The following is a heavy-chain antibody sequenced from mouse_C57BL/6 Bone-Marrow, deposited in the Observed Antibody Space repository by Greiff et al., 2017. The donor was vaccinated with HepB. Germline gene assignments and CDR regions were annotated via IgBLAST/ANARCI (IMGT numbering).Heavy chain of an antibody. V-gene: IGHV5-4*01. Sequence: EVQLVESGGGLVKPGGSLKLSCAASGFTFSSYAMSWVRQTPEKRLEWVATISDGGSYTYYPDNVKGRFTISRDNAKNNLYLQMSHLKSEDTAMYYCARDYYSNYEFAYWGQGTLVTVSA. J-gene: IGHJ3*01. D-gene: IGHD2-5*01. CDR3: ARDYYSNYEFAY. CDR2: ISDGGSYT. CDR1: GFTFSSYA.